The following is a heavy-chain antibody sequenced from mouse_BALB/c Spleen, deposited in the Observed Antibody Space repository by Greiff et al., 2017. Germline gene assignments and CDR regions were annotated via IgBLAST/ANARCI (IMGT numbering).Heavy chain of an antibody. Sequence: VQLKESGAELVKPGASVKLSCTASGFNIKDTYMHWVKQRPEQGLEWTGRIDPANGNTKYDPKFQGKATITADTSSNTAYLQLSSLTSEDTAVYYCARDYYFDYWGQGTTLTVSS. V-gene: IGHV14-3*02. CDR1: GFNIKDTY. CDR3: ARDYYFDY. CDR2: IDPANGNT. J-gene: IGHJ2*01.